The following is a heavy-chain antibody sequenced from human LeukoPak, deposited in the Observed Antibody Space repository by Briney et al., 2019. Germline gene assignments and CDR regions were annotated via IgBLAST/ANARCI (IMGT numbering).Heavy chain of an antibody. Sequence: KPSETLSLTCAVYGGSFSGYYWSWIRQPPGKGLEWIGEINHSGSTNYNPSLKSRVTISVDTSKNQFSLKLSSVTAADTAVYYCARHSSEAVIVVVPAANWFDPWGQGTLVTVSS. V-gene: IGHV4-34*01. D-gene: IGHD2-2*01. CDR1: GGSFSGYY. CDR3: ARHSSEAVIVVVPAANWFDP. CDR2: INHSGST. J-gene: IGHJ5*02.